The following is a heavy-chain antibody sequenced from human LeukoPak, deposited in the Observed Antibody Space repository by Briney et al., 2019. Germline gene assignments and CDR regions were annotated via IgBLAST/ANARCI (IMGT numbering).Heavy chain of an antibody. CDR1: GYNFNNYW. V-gene: IGHV5-51*01. CDR2: IYPGDSEA. J-gene: IGHJ3*01. D-gene: IGHD6-13*01. CDR3: ARSGRSAAGRDTFDV. Sequence: GESLKISCKASGYNFNNYWIAWVRQTPGKGLEWMGTIYPGDSEARYSPSFQGQVTFTADKSTTNAFLQWSSLKASDTAMYYCARSGRSAAGRDTFDVWGQGTVVIVSS.